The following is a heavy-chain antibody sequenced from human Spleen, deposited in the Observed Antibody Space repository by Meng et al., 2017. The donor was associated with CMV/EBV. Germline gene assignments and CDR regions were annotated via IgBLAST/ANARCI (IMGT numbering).Heavy chain of an antibody. CDR1: GFTFSSYW. J-gene: IGHJ4*02. CDR3: AKPGAEFDHYFDY. V-gene: IGHV3-74*01. CDR2: INTDGSSI. D-gene: IGHD1-14*01. Sequence: GGSLRLSCAASGFTFSSYWMYWVRPAPGKGRVWVSRINTDGSSIVYADSVNGRFTISRDNAENTLHLQMNSLRVEDTAVYYCAKPGAEFDHYFDYWGQGTLVTVSS.